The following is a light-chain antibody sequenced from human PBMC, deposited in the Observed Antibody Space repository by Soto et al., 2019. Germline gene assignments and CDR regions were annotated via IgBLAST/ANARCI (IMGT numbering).Light chain of an antibody. J-gene: IGLJ2*01. CDR2: SNT. V-gene: IGLV1-44*01. CDR1: SSNIGSHT. Sequence: QSALTQPPSASGTPGQTIAISCSGGSSNIGSHTVNWYQQLPGTAPRLLIYSNTQRPSGVPDRFSGSKSGTSASLAISGLQSEYEGDYYCAAWDDSLNSVVFGGGTKLTVL. CDR3: AAWDDSLNSVV.